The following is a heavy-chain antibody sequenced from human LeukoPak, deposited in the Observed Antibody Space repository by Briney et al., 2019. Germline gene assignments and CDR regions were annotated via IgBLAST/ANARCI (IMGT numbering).Heavy chain of an antibody. J-gene: IGHJ4*02. CDR1: GFTFDDYG. CDR3: ARTNYYDSSGYYDY. V-gene: IGHV3-20*01. Sequence: PGGSLRLSCAASGFTFDDYGMSWVRQAPGKGLEWVSGINWNGGSTGYADSVKGRFTISRDNAKNSLYLQMNSLRAEDTALYHCARTNYYDSSGYYDYWGQGTLVTVSS. CDR2: INWNGGST. D-gene: IGHD3-22*01.